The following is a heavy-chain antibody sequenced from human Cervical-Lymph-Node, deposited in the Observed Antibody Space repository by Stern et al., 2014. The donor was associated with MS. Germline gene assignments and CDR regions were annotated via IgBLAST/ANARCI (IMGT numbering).Heavy chain of an antibody. CDR1: GGSLSDSTYY. V-gene: IGHV4-39*01. Sequence: VQLEESGPRLVKPSETLSLTCSVSGGSLSDSTYYWDWIRQSPGKGLEWIGSISHSGTTSYNPAFPSRVPLSVDTSKTHFSLKLPSGTAADTAVFYCARRVVDWYFDVWGRGTLVTVSS. CDR2: ISHSGTT. D-gene: IGHD2-15*01. J-gene: IGHJ2*01. CDR3: ARRVVDWYFDV.